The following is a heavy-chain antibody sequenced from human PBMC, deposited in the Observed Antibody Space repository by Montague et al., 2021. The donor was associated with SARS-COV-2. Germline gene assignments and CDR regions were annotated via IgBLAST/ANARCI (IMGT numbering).Heavy chain of an antibody. CDR1: GGSISSYY. CDR2: IYYSGST. V-gene: IGHV4-59*12. J-gene: IGHJ2*01. Sequence: SETLSLTCTVSGGSISSYYWSWIRQSPGKGLEWIGYIYYSGSTNYNPSLKSRVTISLDTSKNQFSLWLSSVTAADTAVYYCARDPGYTSFTRWYFDLWGPGTLVTVSS. CDR3: ARDPGYTSFTRWYFDL. D-gene: IGHD5-18*01.